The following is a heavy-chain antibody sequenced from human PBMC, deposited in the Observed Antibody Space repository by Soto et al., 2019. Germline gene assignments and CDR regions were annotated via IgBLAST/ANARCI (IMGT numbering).Heavy chain of an antibody. J-gene: IGHJ6*02. CDR1: GYTFTSDG. Sequence: GASVKVSCKACGYTFTSDGIIWVRQAPGQGLEWMGGISAYNGNTNYAQKLQGRVTLTTDTSTSTAYMELRSLRSDDTAVYYRARGWDYDYGDPPYYYYGMDVWGQGTTVTVSS. V-gene: IGHV1-18*04. D-gene: IGHD4-17*01. CDR3: ARGWDYDYGDPPYYYYGMDV. CDR2: ISAYNGNT.